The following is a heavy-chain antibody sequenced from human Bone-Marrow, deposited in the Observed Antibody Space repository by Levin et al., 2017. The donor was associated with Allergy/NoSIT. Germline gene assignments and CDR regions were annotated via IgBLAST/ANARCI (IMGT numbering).Heavy chain of an antibody. D-gene: IGHD4-17*01. Sequence: SQTLSLTCAVSGGSMNSRDYYWSWIRQPPGKGLEWIGYIYYSESTFYNPSLKSRLTISIDMSKNHFSLNLRSVTAADTAVYYCARVAVTHYSYAMDVWGQGTTVIVSS. CDR2: IYYSEST. CDR3: ARVAVTHYSYAMDV. CDR1: GGSMNSRDYY. J-gene: IGHJ6*02. V-gene: IGHV4-30-4*01.